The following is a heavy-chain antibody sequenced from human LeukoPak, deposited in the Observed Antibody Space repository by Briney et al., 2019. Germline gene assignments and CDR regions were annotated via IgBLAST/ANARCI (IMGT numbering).Heavy chain of an antibody. CDR2: INHSGST. CDR1: GGSFSGYY. J-gene: IGHJ4*02. Sequence: SETLSLTCAVYGGSFSGYYWSWIRQPPGKGLEWIGEINHSGSTNYNPSLKSRVTISVDTSKNQFSLKLSSVTAADTAAYYCARDRWLHLYFDYWGQGTLVTVSS. CDR3: ARDRWLHLYFDY. V-gene: IGHV4-34*01. D-gene: IGHD5-24*01.